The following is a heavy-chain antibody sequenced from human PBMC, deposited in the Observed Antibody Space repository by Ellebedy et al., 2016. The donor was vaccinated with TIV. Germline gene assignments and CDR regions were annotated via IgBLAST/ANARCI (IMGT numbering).Heavy chain of an antibody. J-gene: IGHJ6*03. D-gene: IGHD1-26*01. CDR1: GGSFSGYY. CDR3: AKQKVGANRWVYYYYMDV. CDR2: INHSGST. Sequence: SETLSLTCAVYGGSFSGYYWSWIRQPPGKGLEWIGEINHSGSTNYNPSLKSRVTISVDTSKNQFSLKLSSVTAADTAVYYCAKQKVGANRWVYYYYMDVWGKGTTVTVSS. V-gene: IGHV4-34*01.